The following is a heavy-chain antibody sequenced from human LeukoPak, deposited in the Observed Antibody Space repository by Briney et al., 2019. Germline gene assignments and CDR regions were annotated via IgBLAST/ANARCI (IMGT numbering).Heavy chain of an antibody. CDR1: GFTFDDYA. CDR3: AKDMVPYSSNPWYFDL. CDR2: ISWNSGSI. Sequence: GGSLRLSCAASGFTFDDYAMHWVRQAPGKGLEWVSGISWNSGSIGYADSVKGRFTISRDNAKNSLHLQMNSLRAEDTALYYCAKDMVPYSSNPWYFDLWGRGTLVTVSS. D-gene: IGHD6-13*01. J-gene: IGHJ2*01. V-gene: IGHV3-9*01.